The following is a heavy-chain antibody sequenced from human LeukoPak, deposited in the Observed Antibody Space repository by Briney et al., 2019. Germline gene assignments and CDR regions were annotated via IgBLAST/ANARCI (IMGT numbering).Heavy chain of an antibody. CDR2: IRASGGTA. J-gene: IGHJ4*02. D-gene: IGHD2-8*01. CDR1: GFTFSSYA. CDR3: ARESPPVLMVSAIQGEYYFAY. V-gene: IGHV3-23*01. Sequence: PGGSLRLSCSASGFTFSSYAVSWVRQAPGKGLEWVSAIRASGGTAYYADSVKGRFTISGDNAKNSLYLQMHSLRDEDTAVYYCARESPPVLMVSAIQGEYYFAYWGQGTLATVSS.